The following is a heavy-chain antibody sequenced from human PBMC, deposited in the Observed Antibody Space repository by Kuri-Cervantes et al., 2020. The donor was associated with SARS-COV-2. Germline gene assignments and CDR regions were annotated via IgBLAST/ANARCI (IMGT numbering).Heavy chain of an antibody. CDR1: GYTLPELS. D-gene: IGHD2-2*01. V-gene: IGHV1-69*01. CDR2: IIPIFGTA. J-gene: IGHJ5*02. CDR3: ARGIVVPATTRWNWFDP. Sequence: KISCKVSGYTLPELSMHWVRQAPGQGLEWMGGIIPIFGTANYAQKFQGRVTITADESTSTAYMELSSLRSEDTAVYYCARGIVVPATTRWNWFDPWGQGTLVTVSS.